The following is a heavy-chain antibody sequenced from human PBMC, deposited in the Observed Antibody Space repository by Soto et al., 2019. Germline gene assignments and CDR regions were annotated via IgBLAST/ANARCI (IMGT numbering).Heavy chain of an antibody. CDR1: GGTFSSYA. J-gene: IGHJ6*02. CDR3: AIRDGYNMDG. D-gene: IGHD5-12*01. CDR2: SIPIFGTE. V-gene: IGHV1-69*12. Sequence: QVQLVQSGAEVKKPGSSVKVSCKSSGGTFSSYAISLVRQAPGQGLGWMGASIPIFGTEYYAQKFQGRVTITADEATSTAYMELGCLRSEVTAVYYCAIRDGYNMDGWGQGTTVTASS.